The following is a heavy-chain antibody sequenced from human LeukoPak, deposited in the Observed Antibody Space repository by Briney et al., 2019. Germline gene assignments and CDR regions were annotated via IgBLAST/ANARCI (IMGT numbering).Heavy chain of an antibody. V-gene: IGHV3-15*01. D-gene: IGHD2-2*01. CDR2: IKSRTDGSTT. CDR3: TTEDIVVIPAAFDY. J-gene: IGHJ4*02. Sequence: GGSLRLSCAASGFTFSNAWMNWVRQAPGKGLEWVGRIKSRTDGSTTDYAAPVKGRFTISRDDSKNTLSLQMNSLKTEDTAVYYCTTEDIVVIPAAFDYWGQGTLVTVSS. CDR1: GFTFSNAW.